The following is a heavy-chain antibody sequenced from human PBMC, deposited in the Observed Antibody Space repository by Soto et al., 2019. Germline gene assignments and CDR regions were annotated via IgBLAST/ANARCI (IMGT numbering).Heavy chain of an antibody. CDR3: AKDLLLLAARPGDY. CDR2: ISGSGGST. Sequence: GGSLRLSCAASGFPFSSYAMSWVRQTPGKGLEWVSAISGSGGSTYYADSVKGRFTISRDNSKNTLYLQMNSLRAEDTAVYYCAKDLLLLAARPGDYWGQGTLVTVSS. D-gene: IGHD6-6*01. V-gene: IGHV3-23*01. J-gene: IGHJ4*02. CDR1: GFPFSSYA.